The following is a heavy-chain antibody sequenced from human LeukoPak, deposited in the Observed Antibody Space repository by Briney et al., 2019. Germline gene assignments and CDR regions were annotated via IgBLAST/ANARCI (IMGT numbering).Heavy chain of an antibody. Sequence: PSETLSLTCTVSGGPISSYYWSWIRQPPGKGLEWIGYIYYSGSTNYNPSLKSRVTISVDTSKNQFSLKLSSVTAADTAVYYCATMPYYYDSSGYYYWFDPWGQGTLVTVSS. J-gene: IGHJ5*02. V-gene: IGHV4-59*01. D-gene: IGHD3-22*01. CDR2: IYYSGST. CDR3: ATMPYYYDSSGYYYWFDP. CDR1: GGPISSYY.